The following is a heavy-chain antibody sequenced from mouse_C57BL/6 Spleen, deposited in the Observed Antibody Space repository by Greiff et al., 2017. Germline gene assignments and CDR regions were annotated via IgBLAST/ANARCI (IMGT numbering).Heavy chain of an antibody. Sequence: VQLKESGPELVKPGASVKMSCKASGYTFTDYNMHWVKQSHGKSLERIGYINPNNGGTSYNQKFKGKATLTVNKSSSTAYMELRSLTSEDSAVYYCARGGTGTYYWGQGTTLTVSS. J-gene: IGHJ2*01. D-gene: IGHD4-1*01. CDR1: GYTFTDYN. V-gene: IGHV1-22*01. CDR2: INPNNGGT. CDR3: ARGGTGTYY.